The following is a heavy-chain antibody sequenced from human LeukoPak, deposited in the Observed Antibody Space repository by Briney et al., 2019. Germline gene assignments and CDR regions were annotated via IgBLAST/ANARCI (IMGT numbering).Heavy chain of an antibody. CDR3: ARDSSGYDTIPYNWFDP. Sequence: GGSLRFSCAASGFTFSSYAMSWVRQAPGKGLEWVSRINSDGSSTSYADSVKGRFTISRDNTKNTLYLQMNSLRAEDTAVYYCARDSSGYDTIPYNWFDPWGQGTLVTVSS. J-gene: IGHJ5*02. CDR1: GFTFSSYA. D-gene: IGHD5-12*01. V-gene: IGHV3-74*01. CDR2: INSDGSST.